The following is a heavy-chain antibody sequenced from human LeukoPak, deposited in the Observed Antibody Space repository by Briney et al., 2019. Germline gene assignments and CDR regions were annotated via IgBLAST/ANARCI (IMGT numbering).Heavy chain of an antibody. CDR2: ISSSSSYI. CDR3: ARDKMATIISCDS. J-gene: IGHJ4*02. CDR1: GFTFSSYS. D-gene: IGHD5-24*01. V-gene: IGHV3-21*01. Sequence: GGSLRLSCAASGFTFSSYSMNWVRQAPGKGLEWVSAISSSSSYIYYAESVKGRFTISRENAKNSLYLHMNSLRAEDTAVYYCARDKMATIISCDSWGQGTLVTVSS.